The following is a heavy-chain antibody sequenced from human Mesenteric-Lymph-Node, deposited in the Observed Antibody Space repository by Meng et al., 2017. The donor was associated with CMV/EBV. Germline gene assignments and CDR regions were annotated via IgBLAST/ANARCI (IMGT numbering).Heavy chain of an antibody. CDR3: ATLRTWFGVLAIYYGMDV. D-gene: IGHD3-16*01. CDR2: FDPEYGET. J-gene: IGHJ6*02. Sequence: ASVKVSCKVSGYTVTELSMHWVRQAPGKGLEWMGGFDPEYGETIYAQKFQGRVTMTEDTSTDTANMELSSLRSEDTAVYYCATLRTWFGVLAIYYGMDVWAKGPRSPSP. CDR1: GYTVTELS. V-gene: IGHV1-24*01.